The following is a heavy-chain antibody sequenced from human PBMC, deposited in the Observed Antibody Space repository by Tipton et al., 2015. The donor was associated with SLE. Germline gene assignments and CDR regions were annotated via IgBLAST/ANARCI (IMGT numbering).Heavy chain of an antibody. V-gene: IGHV4-59*01. CDR3: AGDLIGYFQH. Sequence: TLSLTCAVYGGSFSDYYWSWIRQSPGKGPEWIGYIYSSGSTSSNPSLRSRFTISLDTSRNQFSLKLRSVTAADTAVYYCAGDLIGYFQHWGQGTLVTVSS. CDR1: GGSFSDYY. CDR2: IYSSGST. J-gene: IGHJ1*01. D-gene: IGHD2/OR15-2a*01.